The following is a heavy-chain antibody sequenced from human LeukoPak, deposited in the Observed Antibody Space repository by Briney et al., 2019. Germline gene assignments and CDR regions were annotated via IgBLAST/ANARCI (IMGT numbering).Heavy chain of an antibody. V-gene: IGHV4-59*01. Sequence: SETLSLTCTVSGGSISSDYWSWIRQPPGKGLEWIGYIYYSGSTNYNPSLKSRVTISVDTSKNQFSLKLSSVTAADTAVYYCARGGGSGSYRDYYYYYMDVWGKGTTVTVSS. CDR3: ARGGGSGSYRDYYYYYMDV. CDR2: IYYSGST. D-gene: IGHD3-10*01. CDR1: GGSISSDY. J-gene: IGHJ6*03.